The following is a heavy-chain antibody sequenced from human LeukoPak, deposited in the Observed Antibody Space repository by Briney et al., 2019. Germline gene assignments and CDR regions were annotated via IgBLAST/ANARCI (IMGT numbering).Heavy chain of an antibody. V-gene: IGHV3-30*18. CDR2: ISYDGSNK. CDR1: GFTFSNAW. CDR3: AKDLVGGGFYDSSGCSFDY. J-gene: IGHJ4*02. D-gene: IGHD3-22*01. Sequence: GGSLRLSCTASGFTFSNAWMTWVRQAPGKGLEWVAVISYDGSNKYYADSVKGRFTISRDNSKNTLYLQMNSLRPEDTAVYYCAKDLVGGGFYDSSGCSFDYWGQGTLVTVSS.